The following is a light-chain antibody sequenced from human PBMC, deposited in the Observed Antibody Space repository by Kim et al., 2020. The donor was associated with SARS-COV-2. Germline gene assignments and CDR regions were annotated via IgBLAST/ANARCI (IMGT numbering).Light chain of an antibody. CDR3: ASFGL. CDR1: SSNIGAYNF. CDR2: DVS. V-gene: IGLV2-14*03. Sequence: VSGSPGRSITISCTGSSSNIGAYNFVSWYQQHPGKAPKLILYDVSDRPSGVSNRFSGSKSGNTASLTISGLQAEDEADYYCASFGLFGTGTKVTVL. J-gene: IGLJ1*01.